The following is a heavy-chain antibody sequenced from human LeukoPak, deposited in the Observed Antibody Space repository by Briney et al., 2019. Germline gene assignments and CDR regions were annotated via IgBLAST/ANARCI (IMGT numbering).Heavy chain of an antibody. CDR1: GGTFSSYA. CDR3: ARGEMVRGVIEYYYYGMDA. D-gene: IGHD3-10*01. CDR2: IIPIFGTA. V-gene: IGHV1-69*13. Sequence: SVKVSCTASGGTFSSYAISWVRQAPGQGLEWMGGIIPIFGTANYAQKFQGRVTITADESTSTAYMELSSLRSEDTAVYYCARGEMVRGVIEYYYYGMDAWGKGPTVTVSP. J-gene: IGHJ6*04.